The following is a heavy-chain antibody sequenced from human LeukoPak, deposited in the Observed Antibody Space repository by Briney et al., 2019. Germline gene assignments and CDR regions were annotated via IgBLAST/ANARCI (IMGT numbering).Heavy chain of an antibody. CDR3: AREITVTRPFDY. D-gene: IGHD4-17*01. Sequence: PSETLSLTCTVSNGSISIYYWSWVRQPVRKGLEWIGRISASGSTNYNPSLKSRVTMSLDTSKNQFSLKLSSVTAADTAVYYCAREITVTRPFDYWGPGTLVTVSS. J-gene: IGHJ4*02. CDR1: NGSISIYY. V-gene: IGHV4-4*07. CDR2: ISASGST.